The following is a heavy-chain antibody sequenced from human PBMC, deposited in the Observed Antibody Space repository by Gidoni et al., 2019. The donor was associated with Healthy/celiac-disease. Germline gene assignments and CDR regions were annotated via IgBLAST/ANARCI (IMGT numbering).Heavy chain of an antibody. CDR1: GGSISRGGYY. J-gene: IGHJ2*01. CDR2: ISYSGST. CDR3: ARDSPGGYCSGGSCYSVGWYFDL. V-gene: IGHV4-31*03. Sequence: QVQLQESGPGLVKPSQTLSLTGTVSGGSISRGGYYWSWISQHPGKGLGWIGYISYSGSTSYNPSLKSRVTISVDTSKNQFSLKLSSVTAADTAVYYCARDSPGGYCSGGSCYSVGWYFDLWGRGTLVTVSS. D-gene: IGHD2-15*01.